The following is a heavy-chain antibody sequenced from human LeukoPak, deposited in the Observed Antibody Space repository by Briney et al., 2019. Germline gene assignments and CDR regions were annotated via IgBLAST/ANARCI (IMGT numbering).Heavy chain of an antibody. D-gene: IGHD3-10*01. V-gene: IGHV3-30-3*01. Sequence: GGSLRLSCAASGFTFSSYAMHWVRQAPGKGLEWVAVISYDGSNKYYADSVKGRFTISRDNSKNTLYLQMNSLRAEDTAVYYCARDRLVSQTMGVDYWGQGTLVTVSS. J-gene: IGHJ4*02. CDR2: ISYDGSNK. CDR3: ARDRLVSQTMGVDY. CDR1: GFTFSSYA.